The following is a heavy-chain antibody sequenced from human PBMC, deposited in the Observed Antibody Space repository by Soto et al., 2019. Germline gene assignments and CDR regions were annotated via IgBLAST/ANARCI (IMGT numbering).Heavy chain of an antibody. CDR2: IIPIFGTA. D-gene: IGHD6-13*01. Sequence: SVKVSCKASGGTFSSYAISCVLQAPGQGLEWMGGIIPIFGTANYAQKFQGRVTITADESTSTAYMELSSLRSEDTAVYYCARDRAAGRFDYWGQGTLVTVSS. V-gene: IGHV1-69*13. CDR1: GGTFSSYA. CDR3: ARDRAAGRFDY. J-gene: IGHJ4*02.